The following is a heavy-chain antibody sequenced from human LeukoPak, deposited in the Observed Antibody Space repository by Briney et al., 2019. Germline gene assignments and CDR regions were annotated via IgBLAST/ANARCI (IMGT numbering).Heavy chain of an antibody. D-gene: IGHD3-9*01. CDR1: GFTFSNYA. Sequence: GASLRLSCAASGFTFSNYAMSWVRQAPGKGLEWVSAIFGSGVTTYYADSVTGRFTVSRDNSTSTLYLQMNTLRAEDTALYYCAKWGDYDVLTGYYVPDYWGQGTLVTVSS. CDR2: IFGSGVTT. V-gene: IGHV3-23*01. J-gene: IGHJ4*02. CDR3: AKWGDYDVLTGYYVPDY.